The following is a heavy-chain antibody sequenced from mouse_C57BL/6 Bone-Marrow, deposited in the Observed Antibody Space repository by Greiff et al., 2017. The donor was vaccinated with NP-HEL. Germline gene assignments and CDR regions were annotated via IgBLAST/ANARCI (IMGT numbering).Heavy chain of an antibody. J-gene: IGHJ2*01. D-gene: IGHD2-4*01. CDR1: GYTFTNYW. CDR2: LYPGGGYT. CDR3: ARWFYDYGFYY. V-gene: IGHV1-63*01. Sequence: QVQLQQSGAELVRPGTSVKMSCKASGYTFTNYWIGWAKQRPGHGLEWIGDLYPGGGYTNYNEKFKGKASLTADKSSSTAYMQFISLTSEDSAIYYCARWFYDYGFYYWGQGTTLTVSS.